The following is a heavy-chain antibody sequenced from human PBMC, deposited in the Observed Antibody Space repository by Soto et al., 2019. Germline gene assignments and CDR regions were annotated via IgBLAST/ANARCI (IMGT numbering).Heavy chain of an antibody. CDR3: ARSHNYFDA. V-gene: IGHV1-18*04. CDR2: ISTYNGDT. J-gene: IGHJ4*02. Sequence: QVYLVQSGAEVNKPVASVKGSCKASGYTFTSYGFSWVRQAPGQGLEWMGWISTYNGDTNYAQKFQGRVTMTTDTSTNTVYMELRSLRSDDTAVYYCARSHNYFDAWGQGTLVTVSS. CDR1: GYTFTSYG.